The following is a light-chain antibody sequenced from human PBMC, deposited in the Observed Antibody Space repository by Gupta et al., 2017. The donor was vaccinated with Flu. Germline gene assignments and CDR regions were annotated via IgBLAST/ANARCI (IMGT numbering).Light chain of an antibody. CDR1: QSIGSNNY. V-gene: IGKV3-20*01. CDR2: GVS. CDR3: EQYAESPRA. J-gene: IGKJ1*01. Sequence: DIVLTQSTGTLSLSPGERATLSCRASQSIGSNNYLSWFQQKPGQAPRLVIYGVSNRATGIPDRFSGSGSGTDFSLTISRLEPEDFAVYFCEQYAESPRAFGQGTKVEIK.